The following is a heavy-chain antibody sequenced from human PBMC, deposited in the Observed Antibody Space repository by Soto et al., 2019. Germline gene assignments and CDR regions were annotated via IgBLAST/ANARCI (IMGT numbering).Heavy chain of an antibody. V-gene: IGHV1-3*01. Sequence: ASVKVSFKASGYTFTSYPMHWLRQAPGQGLEWMGWSNAGNGDTKYSEKFQGRVTITRDTSAITAYMELSSLRSEDTAVYYCARDWTHYDSSGPGDYWGQGTLVTVS. CDR3: ARDWTHYDSSGPGDY. CDR2: SNAGNGDT. CDR1: GYTFTSYP. J-gene: IGHJ4*02. D-gene: IGHD3-22*01.